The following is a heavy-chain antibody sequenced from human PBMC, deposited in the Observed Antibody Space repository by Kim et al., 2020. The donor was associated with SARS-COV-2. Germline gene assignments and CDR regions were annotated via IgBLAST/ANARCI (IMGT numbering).Heavy chain of an antibody. Sequence: GESLKISCKGSGYSFTSYWIGWVRQMPGKGLEWMGIIYPGDSDTRYSPSFQGQVTISADKSISTAYLQWSSLKASDTAMYYCARHWDVYSSSWYWAVTTSSAAFDIWGQGTMVTVSS. CDR2: IYPGDSDT. CDR3: ARHWDVYSSSWYWAVTTSSAAFDI. D-gene: IGHD6-13*01. CDR1: GYSFTSYW. J-gene: IGHJ3*02. V-gene: IGHV5-51*01.